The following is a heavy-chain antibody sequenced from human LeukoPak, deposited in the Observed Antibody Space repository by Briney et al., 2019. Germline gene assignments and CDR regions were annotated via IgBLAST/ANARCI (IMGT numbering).Heavy chain of an antibody. Sequence: KPGGSLRLSCAASGFTFSSYSMNWVRQAPGKGLEWVSSISSSSSYIYYADSVKGRFTISRDNAKNSLYLQMNSLRAEDTAVYYCTRARSSSSASHAFDIWGQGTMVIVSS. V-gene: IGHV3-21*01. CDR2: ISSSSSYI. CDR3: TRARSSSSASHAFDI. J-gene: IGHJ3*02. D-gene: IGHD6-6*01. CDR1: GFTFSSYS.